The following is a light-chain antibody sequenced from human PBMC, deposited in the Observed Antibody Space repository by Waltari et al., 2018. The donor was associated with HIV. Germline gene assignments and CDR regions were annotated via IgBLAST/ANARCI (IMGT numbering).Light chain of an antibody. CDR2: AAS. CDR3: QKYNSAPPLT. J-gene: IGKJ4*01. V-gene: IGKV1-27*01. CDR1: QGISNY. Sequence: DIQMTQSPSSLSASVLDRVTITCRASQGISNYLAWYQQTPGKVPQRLIYAASTLQSGIPARFSGSGSWTDFTLNISSLHPEDVATYYCQKYNSAPPLTFGGGTKVEIK.